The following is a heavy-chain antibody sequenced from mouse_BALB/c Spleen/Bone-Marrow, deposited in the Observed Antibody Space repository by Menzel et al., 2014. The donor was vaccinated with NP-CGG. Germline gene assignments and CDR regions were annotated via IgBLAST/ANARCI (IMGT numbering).Heavy chain of an antibody. V-gene: IGHV14-3*02. CDR2: IDPANGNT. J-gene: IGHJ2*01. Sequence: VQLQQSGAELVKPGASVKLSCTASGFNIKDTYMHWVKQRPKQGLEWIGRIDPANGNTKYDPKFQGKATITADTSSNTAYLQLSSLTSEDTAVYYCARSYGSSPFDYWGQGTTLTVSS. CDR1: GFNIKDTY. CDR3: ARSYGSSPFDY. D-gene: IGHD1-1*01.